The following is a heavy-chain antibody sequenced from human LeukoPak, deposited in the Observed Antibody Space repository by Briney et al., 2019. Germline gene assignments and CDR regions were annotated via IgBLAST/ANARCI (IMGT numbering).Heavy chain of an antibody. CDR2: IWYDGSNK. CDR3: ARDSGIVVVPAAMRYYYGMDV. V-gene: IGHV3-33*01. Sequence: SGGSLRLSCAASGFTFSSYGMHWVRQAPGKGLEWVAVIWYDGSNKYYADSVKGRFTISRDNSKNTLYLQMNSLRAEDTAVYYCARDSGIVVVPAAMRYYYGMDVWGQGTTVTVSS. D-gene: IGHD2-2*01. CDR1: GFTFSSYG. J-gene: IGHJ6*02.